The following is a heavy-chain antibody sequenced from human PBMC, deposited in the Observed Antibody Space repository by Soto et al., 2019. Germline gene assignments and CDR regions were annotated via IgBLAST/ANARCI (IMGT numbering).Heavy chain of an antibody. CDR2: IYPDDSDT. CDR3: ATHQGEQSAFDI. Sequence: GESLKISCEASGYSFTFYWIGWVRQMPGKGLEWMGIIYPDDSDTRYSPSFQGQVTISADKSITTAFLQWSSLKASDAGMYYCATHQGEQSAFDIWGQGTMVTVSS. J-gene: IGHJ3*02. V-gene: IGHV5-51*01. D-gene: IGHD3-16*01. CDR1: GYSFTFYW.